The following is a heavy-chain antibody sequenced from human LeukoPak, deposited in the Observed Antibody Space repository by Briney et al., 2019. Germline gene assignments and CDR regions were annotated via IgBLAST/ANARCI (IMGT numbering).Heavy chain of an antibody. CDR2: IYTSSST. CDR3: ARGAGIAVAGTRFDP. Sequence: ASETLSVTCTVSGGSISSGSYYWSWMRQPHGKGLEWIGRIYTSSSTNYNHPLNSRVTKSVDTSKNQFSLKLSSVTAADTAVYYCARGAGIAVAGTRFDPWGQGTLVTVSS. CDR1: GGSISSGSYY. J-gene: IGHJ5*02. V-gene: IGHV4-61*02. D-gene: IGHD6-19*01.